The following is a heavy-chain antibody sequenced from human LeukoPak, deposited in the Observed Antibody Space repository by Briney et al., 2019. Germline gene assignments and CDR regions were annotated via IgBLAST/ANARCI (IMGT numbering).Heavy chain of an antibody. V-gene: IGHV6-1*01. CDR2: TYYRSKWYN. J-gene: IGHJ5*02. CDR3: ARDAGDITRYYYDSSGTNWFDP. Sequence: PSQTLSLTCAISGDSVSSNSAAWNWIRQSPSRGLEWLGRTYYRSKWYNDYAVSVKSRITINPDTSKNQFSLQLNSVTPEDTAVYYCARDAGDITRYYYDSSGTNWFDPWGQGTLVTVSS. CDR1: GDSVSSNSAA. D-gene: IGHD3-22*01.